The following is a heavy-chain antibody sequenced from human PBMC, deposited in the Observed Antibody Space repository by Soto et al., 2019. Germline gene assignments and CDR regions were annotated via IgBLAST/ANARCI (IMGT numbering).Heavy chain of an antibody. CDR1: GYTFTSYD. J-gene: IGHJ5*02. D-gene: IGHD6-13*01. CDR2: MNPNSGNT. V-gene: IGHV1-8*01. CDR3: AGERGGRSSYRFDP. Sequence: QVQLVQSGAEVERPGASVKVSCKASGYTFTSYDINWVRQATGQGLEWMGWMNPNSGNTGYAQKVQGRVTMTRNTTISTADMERSSLRSEDTAVYYCAGERGGRSSYRFDPWGQGTLVTVSS.